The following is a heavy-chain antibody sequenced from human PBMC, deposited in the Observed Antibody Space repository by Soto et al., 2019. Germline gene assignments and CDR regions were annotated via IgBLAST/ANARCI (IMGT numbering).Heavy chain of an antibody. V-gene: IGHV1-18*01. D-gene: IGHD1-26*01. J-gene: IGHJ3*02. CDR1: RDNFNNYC. Sequence: APLKVSCKSSRDNFNNYCVTWLRQAPGQGLEWMGWIGVYNGNTKYPQKVQGRVTVTADTSTSTAYMELRSLTSDDTAVYYCARDIAGGEDIWGQGTMVTVSS. CDR2: IGVYNGNT. CDR3: ARDIAGGEDI.